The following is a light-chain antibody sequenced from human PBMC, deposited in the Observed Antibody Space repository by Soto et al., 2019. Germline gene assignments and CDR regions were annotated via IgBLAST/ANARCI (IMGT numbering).Light chain of an antibody. CDR1: QSVGNN. J-gene: IGKJ4*01. CDR3: QQYGDWPLT. Sequence: EIVLTQSPATLSVSPGERATLSCRASQSVGNNFAWYQQKPGQAPRLLIFATSTRATGVPGRFSGSGSGTEFTLTISSLQSEDFAVYYCQQYGDWPLTLGGGSKVEIE. V-gene: IGKV3-15*01. CDR2: ATS.